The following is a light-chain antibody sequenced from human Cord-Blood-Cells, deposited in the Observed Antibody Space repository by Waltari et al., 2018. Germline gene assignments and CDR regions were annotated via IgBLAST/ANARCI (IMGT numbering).Light chain of an antibody. Sequence: SYVLTQPPSVSVAPGQTARITCGGNNIGSKSVHWYQQKPGQAPVLVVYEDSDRPSGIPERFSGSNSGNTATLTISRVEAGDEADYYCQVWDSSSDHYVFGAGTKVTVL. J-gene: IGLJ1*01. CDR3: QVWDSSSDHYV. CDR1: NIGSKS. V-gene: IGLV3-21*02. CDR2: EDS.